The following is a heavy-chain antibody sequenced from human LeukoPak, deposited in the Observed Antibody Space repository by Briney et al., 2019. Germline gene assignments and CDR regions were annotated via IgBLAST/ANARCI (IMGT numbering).Heavy chain of an antibody. Sequence: ASVKVSCKVSGYTLTELSMHWVRQAPGKGLEWMGGFDPEDGETIYAQKFQGRVTMTEDTSTDTAYMELSSLRSEDTAVYYCATDGGSSSSGDYYYMDVWGKGTTVTVSS. V-gene: IGHV1-24*01. CDR2: FDPEDGET. CDR3: ATDGGSSSSGDYYYMDV. CDR1: GYTLTELS. D-gene: IGHD6-6*01. J-gene: IGHJ6*03.